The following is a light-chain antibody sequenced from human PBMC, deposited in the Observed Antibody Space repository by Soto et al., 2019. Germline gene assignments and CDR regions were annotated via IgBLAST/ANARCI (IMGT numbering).Light chain of an antibody. CDR3: SSYTSTSTRV. J-gene: IGLJ1*01. CDR2: EVS. V-gene: IGLV2-14*01. CDR1: SSDVGGYNY. Sequence: QSVLTQPAFVSGSPGQSITISCTGTSSDVGGYNYVSWYQHPPGKAPKLMISEVSNRPSGVSNRFSGSKSGNTASPTISGLQAEDEADYYCSSYTSTSTRVFGTGTKVTAL.